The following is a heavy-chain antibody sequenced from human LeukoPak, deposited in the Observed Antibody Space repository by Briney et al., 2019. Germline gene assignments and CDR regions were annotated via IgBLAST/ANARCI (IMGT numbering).Heavy chain of an antibody. CDR2: IYTSGST. Sequence: PSETLSLTCTVSGGSISSYYWSWIRQPAGKGLEWIGRIYTSGSTNYNPSLKSRVTMSVDTSKNQFSLKLSSVTAADTAVYYCARVTTIFGVAPYYYYMDVWGKGTTVTVSS. J-gene: IGHJ6*03. D-gene: IGHD3-3*01. V-gene: IGHV4-4*07. CDR1: GGSISSYY. CDR3: ARVTTIFGVAPYYYYMDV.